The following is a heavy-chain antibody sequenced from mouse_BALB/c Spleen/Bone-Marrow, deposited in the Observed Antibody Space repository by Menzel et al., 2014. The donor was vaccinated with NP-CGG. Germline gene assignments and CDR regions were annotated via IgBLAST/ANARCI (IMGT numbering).Heavy chain of an antibody. CDR1: GYAFTNYL. D-gene: IGHD2-14*01. CDR2: INPGSGSS. V-gene: IGHV1-54*01. J-gene: IGHJ3*01. CDR3: ARSRVYDVGPCAF. Sequence: QVHVKQSGAELVRPGTSVKVSCKASGYAFTNYLIEWVKQRPGQGLGWIGMINPGSGSSNYDENFKGKATLTADRSSSTDYMLLNSPTSDDSAVYFCARSRVYDVGPCAFWGQGTLVTVSA.